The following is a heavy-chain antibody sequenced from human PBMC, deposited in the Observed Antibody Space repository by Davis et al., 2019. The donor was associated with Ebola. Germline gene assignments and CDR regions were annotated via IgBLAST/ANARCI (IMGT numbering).Heavy chain of an antibody. CDR1: GFTFDDYA. J-gene: IGHJ5*02. V-gene: IGHV3-9*01. Sequence: SLKISCAASGFTFDDYAMHWVRQAPGKGLEWVSGISWNSGSIGYVDSVKGRFTISRDNAKNSLYLHMNSLRADDTAVYYCARDSAHLYDILTGPHQNWFDPWGQGTLVTVSS. D-gene: IGHD3-9*01. CDR3: ARDSAHLYDILTGPHQNWFDP. CDR2: ISWNSGSI.